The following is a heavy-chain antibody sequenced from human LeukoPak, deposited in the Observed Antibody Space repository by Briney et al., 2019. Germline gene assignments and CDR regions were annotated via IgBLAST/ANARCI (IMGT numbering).Heavy chain of an antibody. CDR1: GYTLTELS. D-gene: IGHD1-26*01. CDR2: FDPEDGET. Sequence: ASVKVSCKVSGYTLTELSMHWVRQAPGKGLEWMGGFDPEDGETIYAQKFQGRVTMTEDTSTDTAYMELSSLRSEDTAVYYCATTPLSGSYHPYFDYWGQGTLVTASS. V-gene: IGHV1-24*01. CDR3: ATTPLSGSYHPYFDY. J-gene: IGHJ4*02.